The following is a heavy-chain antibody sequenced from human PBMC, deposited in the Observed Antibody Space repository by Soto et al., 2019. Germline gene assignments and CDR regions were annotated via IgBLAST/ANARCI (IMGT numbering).Heavy chain of an antibody. D-gene: IGHD6-19*01. Sequence: QVQLVQSGAEVKKPGSSVKVSCKASGGTFSRYAISWVRQAPGQGLEWMGGTIPIFDTANYAQKVQGRVTIIADESTTAAHVERSSVRSEDTAVYYCVRGKIAVADTRVYYCSGMGLWGQGTTVTGSS. J-gene: IGHJ6*02. CDR1: GGTFSRYA. CDR2: TIPIFDTA. CDR3: VRGKIAVADTRVYYCSGMGL. V-gene: IGHV1-69*01.